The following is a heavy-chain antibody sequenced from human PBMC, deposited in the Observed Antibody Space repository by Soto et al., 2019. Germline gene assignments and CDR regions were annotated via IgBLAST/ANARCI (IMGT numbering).Heavy chain of an antibody. J-gene: IGHJ4*02. V-gene: IGHV3-23*01. CDR2: ISGSGDST. CDR1: GFTFSSYA. CDR3: AKETLGYCSSGSCRIDY. Sequence: EVPLLESGGGLVQPGGSLRLSCAASGFTFSSYAMSWVRQAPGKGLEWVSTISGSGDSTYYADSVRGRFTISRDNSKNTQYLQMNSLRAEDTAVYYCAKETLGYCSSGSCRIDYWGQGTLVTVSS. D-gene: IGHD2-15*01.